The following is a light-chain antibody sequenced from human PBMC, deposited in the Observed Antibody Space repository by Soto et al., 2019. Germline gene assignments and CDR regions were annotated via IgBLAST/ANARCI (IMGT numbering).Light chain of an antibody. V-gene: IGKV1-33*01. Sequence: DIQMTQSPSSVSASVGDRVTITCQASQDISNYLNWYQQKPGKAPKLLIYDASNLETGVPSRFSGSGSGTDFTFTISSLQPEDIATYYCQQYDNLPVPLFTFGPGTKVDIK. CDR1: QDISNY. CDR3: QQYDNLPVPLFT. CDR2: DAS. J-gene: IGKJ3*01.